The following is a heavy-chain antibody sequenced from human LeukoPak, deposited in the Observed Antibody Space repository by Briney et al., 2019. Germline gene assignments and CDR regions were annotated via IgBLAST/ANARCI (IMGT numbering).Heavy chain of an antibody. CDR2: IYYSGST. D-gene: IGHD3-22*01. Sequence: SETLSLTCTVSGGSISSSSYSWGWIRQPPGKGLEWIGSIYYSGSTYYNPSLKSRVTISVDTSKNQFSLKLSSVTAADTAVYYCASAMIGVPDDAFDIWGQGTMVTVSS. CDR3: ASAMIGVPDDAFDI. CDR1: GGSISSSSYS. J-gene: IGHJ3*02. V-gene: IGHV4-39*01.